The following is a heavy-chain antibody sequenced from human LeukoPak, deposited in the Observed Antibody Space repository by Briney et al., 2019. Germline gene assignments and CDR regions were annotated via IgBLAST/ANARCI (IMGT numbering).Heavy chain of an antibody. D-gene: IGHD1-1*01. Sequence: ASVKVSCKASGYTFTSYGISWVRQAPGQGLEWMGWISAYNGNTNYAQKLQGRVTMTKDTSTSTAYMELRSLRSDDTAVYYCARLQLELNWFDPWGQGTLVTVSS. CDR2: ISAYNGNT. J-gene: IGHJ5*02. V-gene: IGHV1-18*01. CDR1: GYTFTSYG. CDR3: ARLQLELNWFDP.